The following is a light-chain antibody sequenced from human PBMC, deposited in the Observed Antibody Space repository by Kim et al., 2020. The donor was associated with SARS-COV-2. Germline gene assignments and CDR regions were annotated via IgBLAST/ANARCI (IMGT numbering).Light chain of an antibody. CDR3: QQYGSSPWT. CDR1: QSGSSRY. Sequence: PGENATPSCRPSQSGSSRYLPWYQQKPGNAPRLLIYGASSMATGIPDRVSCSGSVTDFTLTISRLEPEDFAVYYCQQYGSSPWTFGQGTRLDIK. V-gene: IGKV3-20*01. J-gene: IGKJ1*01. CDR2: GAS.